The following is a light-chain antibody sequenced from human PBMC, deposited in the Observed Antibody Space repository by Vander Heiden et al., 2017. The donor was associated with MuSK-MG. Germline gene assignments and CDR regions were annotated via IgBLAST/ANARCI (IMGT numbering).Light chain of an antibody. V-gene: IGLV2-14*03. J-gene: IGLJ3*02. CDR1: TRDF. CDR2: AVT. CDR3: SSQTSDTVM. Sequence: QSALTQPASVSGSPGQSITISCTGTTRDFFSWYQQFPCKSPQLLIFAVTERPSGVSNRFSGSKSGSTASLTISGLQTDDEADYYCSSQTSDTVMFGGGTKLTVL.